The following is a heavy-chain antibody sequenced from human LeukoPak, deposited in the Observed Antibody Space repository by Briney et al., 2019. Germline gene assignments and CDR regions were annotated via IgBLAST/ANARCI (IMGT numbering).Heavy chain of an antibody. D-gene: IGHD3-10*01. Sequence: PGGSLRHSCVDPVFTPRPYTPRCVRPAPGKGLDWVGVIDSSGGGIRDAVTGRFASSRDNDKNTLYLQMNSLKAEDTAVYYCAKYYGSGSRFFDYWGQGTLVTVSS. V-gene: IGHV3-23*01. CDR1: VFTPRPYT. CDR3: AKYYGSGSRFFDY. J-gene: IGHJ4*02. CDR2: IDSSGGG.